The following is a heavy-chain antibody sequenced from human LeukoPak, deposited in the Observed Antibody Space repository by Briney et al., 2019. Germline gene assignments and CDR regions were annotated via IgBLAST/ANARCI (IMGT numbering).Heavy chain of an antibody. D-gene: IGHD6-13*01. CDR2: IYYSGST. Sequence: PSETLSLTCTVSGGSISSYYWSWIRQPPGKGLEWIGYIYYSGSTNYNPSLKSRVTISVDTSKNQFSLKLSSVTAADTAVYYCARHLDSSYLQIDYWGQGTLVTVSS. V-gene: IGHV4-59*08. CDR3: ARHLDSSYLQIDY. CDR1: GGSISSYY. J-gene: IGHJ4*02.